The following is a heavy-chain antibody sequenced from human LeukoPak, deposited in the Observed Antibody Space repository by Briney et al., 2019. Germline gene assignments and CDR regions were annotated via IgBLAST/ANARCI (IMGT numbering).Heavy chain of an antibody. J-gene: IGHJ4*02. CDR1: GFTFSSYA. CDR2: ISDSGGTT. CDR3: ASPHSGYG. V-gene: IGHV3-23*01. D-gene: IGHD5-12*01. Sequence: GGSLRLSCAASGFTFSSYAISWVRHAPGEELEWVSAISDSGGTTYYADSVKGRFTISRDNSKNTLYLQMNSLRDEDTAVYYCASPHSGYGWGQGTLVTVSS.